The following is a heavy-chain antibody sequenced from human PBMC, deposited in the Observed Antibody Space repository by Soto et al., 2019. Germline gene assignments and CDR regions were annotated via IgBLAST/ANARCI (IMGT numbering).Heavy chain of an antibody. D-gene: IGHD2-2*01. Sequence: SETLSLTCTVSGGSISSYYWSWIRQPPGKGLEWIGYIYYSGSTNYNPSLKSRVTISVDTSKNQFSLKLSSVTAADTAVYYCARWDPGYCSSTSCYERPIYYYYMDVWGKGTTVTVSS. V-gene: IGHV4-59*08. CDR3: ARWDPGYCSSTSCYERPIYYYYMDV. CDR1: GGSISSYY. J-gene: IGHJ6*03. CDR2: IYYSGST.